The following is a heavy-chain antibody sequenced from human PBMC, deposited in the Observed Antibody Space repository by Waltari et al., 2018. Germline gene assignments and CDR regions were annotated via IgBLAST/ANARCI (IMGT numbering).Heavy chain of an antibody. D-gene: IGHD6-19*01. CDR3: ARKGDTSGWYSWFDP. CDR1: GGSISSHY. V-gene: IGHV4-59*11. CDR2: IYYSGST. Sequence: QVQLQESGPGLVKPSETLSLTCTVSGGSISSHYWSWIRQPPGKGLEWIGYIYYSGSTNYNPTLKRRVTRSLDTSKNQFSLKLSSVTAADTAVYYCARKGDTSGWYSWFDPWGQGTLVTVSS. J-gene: IGHJ5*02.